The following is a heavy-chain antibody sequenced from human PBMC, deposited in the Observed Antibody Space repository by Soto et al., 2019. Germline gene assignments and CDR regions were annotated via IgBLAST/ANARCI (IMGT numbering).Heavy chain of an antibody. Sequence: ASVQVSCKASCSTFTSDGISWVRQAPGQGLEWMGWISAYNGNTNYAQKLQGRVTMTTDTSTSTAYMELRSLRSDDTAVYYCARDPAGNFDYWGQGTLVTVSS. J-gene: IGHJ4*02. V-gene: IGHV1-18*01. CDR3: ARDPAGNFDY. D-gene: IGHD2-2*01. CDR2: ISAYNGNT. CDR1: CSTFTSDG.